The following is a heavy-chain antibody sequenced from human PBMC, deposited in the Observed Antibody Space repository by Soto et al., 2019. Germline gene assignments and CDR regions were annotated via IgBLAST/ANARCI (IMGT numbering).Heavy chain of an antibody. Sequence: HPGGSLRLSCAASGFTFSSYAMSWVRQAPGKGLEWVSAISGSGGSTYYADSVKGRFTISRDNSKNTLYLQMNSLRAEDTAVYYCAKGIVVVAATGLDYWGQGTLVTVSS. V-gene: IGHV3-23*01. CDR3: AKGIVVVAATGLDY. J-gene: IGHJ4*02. CDR2: ISGSGGST. CDR1: GFTFSSYA. D-gene: IGHD2-15*01.